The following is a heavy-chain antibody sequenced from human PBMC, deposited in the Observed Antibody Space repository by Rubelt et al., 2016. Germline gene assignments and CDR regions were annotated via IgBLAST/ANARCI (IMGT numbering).Heavy chain of an antibody. CDR1: DFTFSDHW. CDR3: ARGHYGMDV. J-gene: IGHJ6*02. CDR2: INPDGSEK. V-gene: IGHV3-7*01. Sequence: LRLSCAASDFTFSDHWVTWVRQAPGKVLEWVAYINPDGSEKNYADSLKGRFTISRDNAKNSLHLQMNSLRAEDTAVYYCARGHYGMDVWGQGTTVIVSS.